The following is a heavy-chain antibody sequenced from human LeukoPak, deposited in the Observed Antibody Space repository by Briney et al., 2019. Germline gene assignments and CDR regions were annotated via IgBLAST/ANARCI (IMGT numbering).Heavy chain of an antibody. CDR2: ISYDGSNK. Sequence: TGRSLRLSCAASGFTFSSYAMHWVRQAPGKGLEWVAVISYDGSNKYYADSVKGRFTISRDNSKNTLYLQMNSLRAEDTAVYYCARDSEPDKYYYGSGSYYPYNFDYWGQGTLVTVSS. CDR1: GFTFSSYA. J-gene: IGHJ4*02. V-gene: IGHV3-30*04. D-gene: IGHD3-10*01. CDR3: ARDSEPDKYYYGSGSYYPYNFDY.